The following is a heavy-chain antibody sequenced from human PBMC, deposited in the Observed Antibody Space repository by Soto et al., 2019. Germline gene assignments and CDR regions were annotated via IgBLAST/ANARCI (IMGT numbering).Heavy chain of an antibody. CDR1: GGSISSGDYY. J-gene: IGHJ4*02. Sequence: QVQLQESGPGLVKPSQTLSLTCTVSGGSISSGDYYWSWIRQPPGKGLEGIGYIYYSGSTYYNPSLKIRVTVSVDTSKNQFSLKLSSMTAADTAVYYCASMVRGVIIDDPYFDYWGQGTLVTVSS. V-gene: IGHV4-30-4*01. CDR2: IYYSGST. CDR3: ASMVRGVIIDDPYFDY. D-gene: IGHD3-10*01.